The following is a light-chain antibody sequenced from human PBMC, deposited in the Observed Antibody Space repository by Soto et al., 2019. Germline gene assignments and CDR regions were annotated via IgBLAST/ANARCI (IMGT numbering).Light chain of an antibody. Sequence: EIVLTQSPATLSVSPGERASLSCRASQSVSSNLAWYQYTPGQAPRLLIYGAYTRATDIPARFSGTGSGTEFTLTISSLQSEDFAIYYCQQYNNWPAITFGQGTRLEIK. CDR3: QQYNNWPAIT. J-gene: IGKJ5*01. CDR1: QSVSSN. V-gene: IGKV3-15*01. CDR2: GAY.